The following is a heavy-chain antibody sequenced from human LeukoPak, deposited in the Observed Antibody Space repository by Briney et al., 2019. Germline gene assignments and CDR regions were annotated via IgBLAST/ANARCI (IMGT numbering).Heavy chain of an antibody. CDR2: ISAYNGNT. D-gene: IGHD5-18*01. Sequence: GASVKVSCKASGYTFTSYGISWVRQAPGQGLEWMGWISAYNGNTNYAQKFQGRVTMTRDTSTNTVYMELTSLRSEDTAMYYCARDWGIQQWPPSYFDYWGQGTLVTVSS. CDR1: GYTFTSYG. V-gene: IGHV1-18*01. J-gene: IGHJ4*02. CDR3: ARDWGIQQWPPSYFDY.